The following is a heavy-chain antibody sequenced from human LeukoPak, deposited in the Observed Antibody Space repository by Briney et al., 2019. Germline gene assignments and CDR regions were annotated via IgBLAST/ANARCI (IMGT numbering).Heavy chain of an antibody. Sequence: PGGSLRLSCAASGFTFSNSAMSWVRQAPGKGLEWVSAISGSGGSTYYADSVKGRFTISRDNSKNTLYLQMNSLRAEDTAVYYCAKDLAAVAGHYFDYWGQGTLVTVSS. D-gene: IGHD6-19*01. V-gene: IGHV3-23*01. CDR2: ISGSGGST. CDR1: GFTFSNSA. J-gene: IGHJ4*02. CDR3: AKDLAAVAGHYFDY.